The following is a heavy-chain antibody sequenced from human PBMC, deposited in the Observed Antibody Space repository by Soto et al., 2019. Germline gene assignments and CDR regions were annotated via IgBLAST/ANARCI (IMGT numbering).Heavy chain of an antibody. Sequence: EVQLVESGGGLVKPGGSLRLSCAASGFTFSTYTMNWVRQAPGKGLEWLSSISSSSSYIYYADSVKGRFTISRVNAKNSLSVHLKTARGKDTAVYYWARLMGCNNTNRKLPDYGDFSDGFNIWGQGTMVTDSS. J-gene: IGHJ3*02. D-gene: IGHD4-17*01. CDR1: GFTFSTYT. CDR3: ARLMGCNNTNRKLPDYGDFSDGFNI. CDR2: ISSSSSYI. V-gene: IGHV3-21*01.